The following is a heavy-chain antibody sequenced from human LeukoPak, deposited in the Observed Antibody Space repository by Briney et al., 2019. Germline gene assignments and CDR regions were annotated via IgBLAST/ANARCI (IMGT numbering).Heavy chain of an antibody. CDR2: ISSSGSTI. Sequence: GGSPRLSCAASGFTFSDYYMSWIRQAPGKGLEWVSYISSSGSTIYYADSVKGRFTISRDNAENSLYLQMNSLRAEDTAVYYCARENYDSSGYYYWGQGTLVTVSS. J-gene: IGHJ4*02. D-gene: IGHD3-22*01. V-gene: IGHV3-11*01. CDR1: GFTFSDYY. CDR3: ARENYDSSGYYY.